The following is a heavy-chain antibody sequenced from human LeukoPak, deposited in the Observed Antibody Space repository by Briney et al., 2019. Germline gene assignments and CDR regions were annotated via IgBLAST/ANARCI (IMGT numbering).Heavy chain of an antibody. Sequence: PGESLKISCXGSGYNFTSYWIGWVRQMPGKGLEWMGIIYPGDSDTRYSPSFQGQVIISADKSISTAYLQWSSLKASDTAMYYCARRYCSSTSCYAGSDYWGQGTLVTVSS. CDR1: GYNFTSYW. J-gene: IGHJ4*02. CDR2: IYPGDSDT. CDR3: ARRYCSSTSCYAGSDY. V-gene: IGHV5-51*01. D-gene: IGHD2-2*01.